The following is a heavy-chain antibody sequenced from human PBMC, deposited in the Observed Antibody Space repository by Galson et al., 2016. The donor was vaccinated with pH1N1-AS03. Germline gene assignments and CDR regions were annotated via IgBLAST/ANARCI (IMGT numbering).Heavy chain of an antibody. J-gene: IGHJ4*02. Sequence: SLRLSCAASGFTFRSYGMHWVRQTPGKGLQWVAGISYDESKKLYADSVRGRSTISRDNSKNTLYLQMNSLRPEDTAGYFCARSQSFYVDYFDNWGQGTLVTVSS. V-gene: IGHV3-30*03. D-gene: IGHD3-10*02. CDR1: GFTFRSYG. CDR2: ISYDESKK. CDR3: ARSQSFYVDYFDN.